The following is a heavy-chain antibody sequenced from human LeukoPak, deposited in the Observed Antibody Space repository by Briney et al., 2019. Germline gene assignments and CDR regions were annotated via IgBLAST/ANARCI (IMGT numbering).Heavy chain of an antibody. CDR3: ARLRAPASFAFDL. CDR2: IYSGGST. CDR1: GFTVSRNY. J-gene: IGHJ3*01. D-gene: IGHD2-2*01. Sequence: PGGSLRLSCAASGFTVSRNYMSWVRQAPGKGLEWASVIYSGGSTYYADSVKGRFTISRHNSKNTVFLQMNSLRPEDTAVYYCARLRAPASFAFDLWGQGTMVTVSS. V-gene: IGHV3-53*04.